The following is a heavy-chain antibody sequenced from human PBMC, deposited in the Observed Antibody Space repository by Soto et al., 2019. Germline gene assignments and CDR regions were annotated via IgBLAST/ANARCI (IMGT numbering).Heavy chain of an antibody. CDR1: GFTFSSYS. CDR2: ISSSSSYI. D-gene: IGHD2-2*01. J-gene: IGHJ6*02. CDR3: ARPIPAALVGHYYYGMDV. Sequence: GGSLRLFCAASGFTFSSYSMNWVRQAPGKGLEWVSSISSSSSYIYYADSVKGRFTISRDNAKNSLYLQMNSLRAEDTAVYYCARPIPAALVGHYYYGMDVWGQGTTVTVSS. V-gene: IGHV3-21*01.